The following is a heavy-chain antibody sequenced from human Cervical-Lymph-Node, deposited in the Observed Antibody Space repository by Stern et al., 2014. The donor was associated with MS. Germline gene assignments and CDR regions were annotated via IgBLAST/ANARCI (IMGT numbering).Heavy chain of an antibody. D-gene: IGHD5-12*01. CDR2: ISDYNSNT. CDR1: GYTFTSYG. Sequence: VQLVESGPEVKKPGASVKVSCKASGYTFTSYGITWVRQAPGQGLEWMGLISDYNSNTNEAQKLQGRGTMTTDTSTSTAYMELRSLRSDDTAVYYCARRVESGYDFDYWGQGTLVTVSS. CDR3: ARRVESGYDFDY. V-gene: IGHV1-18*04. J-gene: IGHJ4*02.